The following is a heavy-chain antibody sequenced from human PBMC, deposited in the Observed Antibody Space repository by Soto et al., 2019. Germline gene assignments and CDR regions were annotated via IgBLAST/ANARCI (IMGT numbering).Heavy chain of an antibody. CDR1: GDTVTNFG. CDR3: ARVLRGVVNWFDP. J-gene: IGHJ5*02. V-gene: IGHV1-18*01. Sequence: ASVKVSCKPSGDTVTNFGLSWVRQAPGQGLAWMGWIATYNSNQNYAQKFQGRLTLTTDTSTSTGYMELKSLEYDDTAVYYCARVLRGVVNWFDPWGQGTLVTVSS. D-gene: IGHD3-10*01. CDR2: IATYNSNQ.